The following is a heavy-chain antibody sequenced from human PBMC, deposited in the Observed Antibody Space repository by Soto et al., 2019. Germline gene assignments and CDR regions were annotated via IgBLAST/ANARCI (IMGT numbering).Heavy chain of an antibody. CDR2: IIPIFGTA. Sequence: QVQLVQSGAEVKKPGSSVKVSCKASGGTFSSYAISWVRQAPGQGLEWMGGIIPIFGTANYAQKFQGRVTCPADESTSTADLERSSLRSEDTAVDYGAREMSDTAMPLAYWGQGALVTVSS. V-gene: IGHV1-69*12. J-gene: IGHJ4*02. CDR1: GGTFSSYA. CDR3: AREMSDTAMPLAY. D-gene: IGHD5-18*01.